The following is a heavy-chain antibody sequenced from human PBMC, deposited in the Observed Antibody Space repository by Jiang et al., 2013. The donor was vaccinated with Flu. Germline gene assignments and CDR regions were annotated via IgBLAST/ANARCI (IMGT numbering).Heavy chain of an antibody. D-gene: IGHD6-13*01. V-gene: IGHV4-34*01. J-gene: IGHJ4*02. CDR3: ARTPGKPAAGENDYYFDY. Sequence: SRVTISVDTSKNQFSLKLSSVTAADTAVYYCARTPGKPAAGENDYYFDYWGQGTLVTVSS.